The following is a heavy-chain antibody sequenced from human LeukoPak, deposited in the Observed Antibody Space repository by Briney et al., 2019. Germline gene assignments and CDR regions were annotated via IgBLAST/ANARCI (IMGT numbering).Heavy chain of an antibody. CDR2: ISSTANTI. CDR1: GFTFSSYS. D-gene: IGHD3-10*01. J-gene: IGHJ4*02. CDR3: ARDRWFGESLPAHFDY. V-gene: IGHV3-48*01. Sequence: GGSLRLSCAASGFTFSSYSMSWVRQAPGKGLEWISYISSTANTIYYADSVKGRFTISRDNAKNSLSLQMSSLTAEDTAMYYCARDRWFGESLPAHFDYWGQGTLVTVSS.